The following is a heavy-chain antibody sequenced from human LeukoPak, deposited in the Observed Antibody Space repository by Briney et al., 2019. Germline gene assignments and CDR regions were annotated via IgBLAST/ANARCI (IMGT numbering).Heavy chain of an antibody. D-gene: IGHD5-12*01. Sequence: GGSLRLSCEASGFTVSSNYMSWVRQAPGKGLEWVSVIYSGGSTYYADSVKGRFTISRDNSKNTLYLQMSSLRAEDTAVYYCARDQYSGYDLYYFDYWGQGTLVTVSS. CDR2: IYSGGST. CDR1: GFTVSSNY. V-gene: IGHV3-66*02. J-gene: IGHJ4*02. CDR3: ARDQYSGYDLYYFDY.